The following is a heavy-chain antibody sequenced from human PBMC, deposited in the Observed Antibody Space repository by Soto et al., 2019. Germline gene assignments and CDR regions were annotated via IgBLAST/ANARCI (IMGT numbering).Heavy chain of an antibody. CDR1: GGTFSSYA. CDR2: IIPNSGGT. Sequence: QVQLVQSGAEVKKPGSSVKVSCKASGGTFSSYAISWVRQAPGQGLEWMGGIIPNSGGTNYAQKFQGWVTMTRDTSISTAYMELSRLRSDDTAVYYCARAQGEAFDIWGQGTMVTVSS. V-gene: IGHV1-2*04. J-gene: IGHJ3*02. CDR3: ARAQGEAFDI. D-gene: IGHD3-16*01.